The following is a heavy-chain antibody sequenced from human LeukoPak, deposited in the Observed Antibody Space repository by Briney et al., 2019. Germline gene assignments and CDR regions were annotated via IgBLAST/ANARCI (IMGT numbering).Heavy chain of an antibody. D-gene: IGHD3-22*01. J-gene: IGHJ4*02. Sequence: PSETLSLTCTVSYGSISDISYYWGWIRQPPGKGLEWIGSIYYSGRTYYNSSLKSRVTISVDTSKNQFSLKVTSVTAADTAVYYCARSILRYYYNASGYYPYYFDYWGQGMLVTVSS. V-gene: IGHV4-39*07. CDR1: YGSISDISYY. CDR3: ARSILRYYYNASGYYPYYFDY. CDR2: IYYSGRT.